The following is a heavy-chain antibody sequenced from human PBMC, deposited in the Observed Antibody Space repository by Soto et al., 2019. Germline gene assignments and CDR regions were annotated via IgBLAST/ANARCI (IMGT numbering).Heavy chain of an antibody. CDR2: IYYSGST. V-gene: IGHV4-39*01. CDR1: GGSISSSSYY. Sequence: SSETLSLTCTVSGGSISSSSYYWGWIRQPPGKGLEWIGSIYYSGSTYYNPSLKSRVTISVDTSKNHFSLKLSSVTAADTAVYYCARQDDIFTGYPLDIDYWGQGTLVTVSS. D-gene: IGHD3-9*01. CDR3: ARQDDIFTGYPLDIDY. J-gene: IGHJ4*02.